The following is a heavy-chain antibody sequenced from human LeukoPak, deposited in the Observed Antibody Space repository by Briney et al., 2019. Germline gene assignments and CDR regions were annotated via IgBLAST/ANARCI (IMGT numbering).Heavy chain of an antibody. CDR1: GGYIIGYD. CDR2: IYYSGST. D-gene: IGHD4-11*01. J-gene: IGHJ4*02. Sequence: SETLSRKYTVAGGYIIGYDGSCIRQPPGKGLEWIGYIYYSGSTSYNPSLKSRVTISVDTSKNQFSLKLSSVPGADPAVYYCARHHTVTTGRLFDYWGQGTLVTVSS. V-gene: IGHV4-59*08. CDR3: ARHHTVTTGRLFDY.